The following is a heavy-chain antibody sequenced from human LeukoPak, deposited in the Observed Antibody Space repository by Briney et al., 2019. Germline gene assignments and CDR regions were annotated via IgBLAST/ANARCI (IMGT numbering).Heavy chain of an antibody. V-gene: IGHV3-74*03. CDR3: AALDHGHDY. CDR2: INSDGSST. J-gene: IGHJ4*02. CDR1: GFTFSSYW. Sequence: GGSLRLSCVASGFTFSSYWMHWVRHAPGKGLVWVSRINSDGSSTKCADSVKGRFTISRDNAKNTLYLQMNSLRAEDTAVYYCAALDHGHDYWGQGTLVTDSS.